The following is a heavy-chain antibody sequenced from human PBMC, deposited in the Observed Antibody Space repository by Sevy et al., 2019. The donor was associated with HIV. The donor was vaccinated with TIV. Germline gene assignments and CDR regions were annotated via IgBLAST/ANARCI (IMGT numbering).Heavy chain of an antibody. J-gene: IGHJ4*02. CDR3: ATGREYYEGNSGYFDY. CDR2: FDPEDGER. Sequence: ASVKVSCKLSGYTLTQLSMHWVRQAPGKGLAWLGSFDPEDGERIYAQKFQGRFTMTEETSTDTAYMELSSLRSKDTAIYYCATGREYYEGNSGYFDYWGQGTLVTVSS. D-gene: IGHD3-3*01. V-gene: IGHV1-24*01. CDR1: GYTLTQLS.